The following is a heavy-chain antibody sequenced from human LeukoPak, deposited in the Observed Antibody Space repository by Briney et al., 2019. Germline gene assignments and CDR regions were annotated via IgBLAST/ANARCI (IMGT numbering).Heavy chain of an antibody. D-gene: IGHD6-13*01. J-gene: IGHJ2*01. CDR1: GSMFNDYA. V-gene: IGHV3-9*01. CDR2: ISWNSGNM. Sequence: GGSLRLSCAPSGSMFNDYALHWVRQAPGKGLEWVSGISWNSGNMYYVDSVKGRFTISRDNAKNSLSLQMNSLKPEDTALYYCAKGPGLGAGRRYLDLWGRGTLVIVSS. CDR3: AKGPGLGAGRRYLDL.